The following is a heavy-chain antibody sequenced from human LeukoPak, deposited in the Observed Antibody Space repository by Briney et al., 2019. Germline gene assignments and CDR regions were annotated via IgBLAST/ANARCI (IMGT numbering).Heavy chain of an antibody. Sequence: GGSLRLSCAASGFTFSSYSMNWVRQAPGTGLEWVSSISSNSIYVFYADSMKGRFTISRDNAKNSLSLQMNSLRAEDTAVYYCARDQVDRIWYFDYWGQGTLVTVSS. J-gene: IGHJ4*02. V-gene: IGHV3-21*01. D-gene: IGHD1-14*01. CDR1: GFTFSSYS. CDR2: ISSNSIYV. CDR3: ARDQVDRIWYFDY.